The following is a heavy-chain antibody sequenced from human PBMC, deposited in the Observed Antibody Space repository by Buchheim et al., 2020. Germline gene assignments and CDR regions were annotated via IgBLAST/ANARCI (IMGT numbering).Heavy chain of an antibody. V-gene: IGHV3-48*03. Sequence: EVQLVESGGGLVQPGGSLRLSCAASGFTFSSYEMNWVRQAPGKGLEWVSYISSSGSTIYYADSVKGRFTISRDNDKNSLYLQMNSLRAEDTAVYYCARERRGKGSYYYYYYMDVWGKGTT. J-gene: IGHJ6*03. CDR1: GFTFSSYE. D-gene: IGHD1-26*01. CDR2: ISSSGSTI. CDR3: ARERRGKGSYYYYYYMDV.